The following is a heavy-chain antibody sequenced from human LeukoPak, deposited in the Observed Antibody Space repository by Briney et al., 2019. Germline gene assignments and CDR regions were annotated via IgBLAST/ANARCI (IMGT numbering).Heavy chain of an antibody. J-gene: IGHJ4*02. V-gene: IGHV3-21*01. CDR3: ARDMPDYDYVWGSYRPFDY. D-gene: IGHD3-16*02. CDR1: GFTFSSYS. Sequence: GGSLRLSCAASGFTFSSYSMNWVRQAPGNGLEWVSSISSSSSYIYYADSVKGRFTISRDNAKNSLYLRMNSLRAEDTAVYYCARDMPDYDYVWGSYRPFDYWGQGTLVTVSS. CDR2: ISSSSSYI.